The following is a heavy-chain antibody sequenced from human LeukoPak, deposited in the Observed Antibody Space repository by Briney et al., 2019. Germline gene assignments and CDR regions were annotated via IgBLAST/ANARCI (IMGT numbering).Heavy chain of an antibody. V-gene: IGHV3-9*01. CDR3: AKVRGTYSSGYFFDY. Sequence: GGSLRLSCAASGFTFDNYAMHWARQAPGKGLEWLSILSWNSGYIGYADSVKGRFTISRDNAKKSLDLQMNSLRAEDTAFYYCAKVRGTYSSGYFFDYWGQGTLVTVSS. D-gene: IGHD6-19*01. J-gene: IGHJ4*02. CDR1: GFTFDNYA. CDR2: LSWNSGYI.